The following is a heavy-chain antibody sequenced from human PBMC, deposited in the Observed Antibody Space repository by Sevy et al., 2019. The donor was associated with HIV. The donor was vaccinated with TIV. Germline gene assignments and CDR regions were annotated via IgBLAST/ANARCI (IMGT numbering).Heavy chain of an antibody. CDR3: TRDQGPPQPHYGWFDP. V-gene: IGHV3-49*03. CDR2: IRSKAYGGTT. J-gene: IGHJ5*02. CDR1: GFTFGDYA. D-gene: IGHD3-16*01. Sequence: GGSLRLSCTASGFTFGDYAMSWFRQAPGKGLEWVGFIRSKAYGGTTEYAASVKGRFTISRDDSKSIAYLQMNSLKTEDTAVYYCTRDQGPPQPHYGWFDPWGQGTLVTVSS.